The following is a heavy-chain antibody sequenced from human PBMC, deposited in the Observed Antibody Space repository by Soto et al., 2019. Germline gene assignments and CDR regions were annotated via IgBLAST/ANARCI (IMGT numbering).Heavy chain of an antibody. Sequence: PSETLSLTCTVSGGSISSTSYHLGWIRQPPGKRLEWIGSIFFTWSTYYNPSLKRRATIYLDTSKDQFSLKLRSVTAADTAVYYCARLDGSSDNDYYYGMEVWGQGTTVTVSS. CDR3: ARLDGSSDNDYYYGMEV. D-gene: IGHD6-6*01. J-gene: IGHJ6*02. CDR1: GGSISSTSYH. V-gene: IGHV4-39*01. CDR2: IFFTWST.